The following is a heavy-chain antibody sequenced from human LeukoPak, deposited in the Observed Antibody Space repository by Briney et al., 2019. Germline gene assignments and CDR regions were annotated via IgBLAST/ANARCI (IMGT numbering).Heavy chain of an antibody. Sequence: ASVKVSCKASGYTFTGYYTHWVRQAPGQGLEWMGWINPNSGGTNYAQKFQGRVTMTRDTSISTAYMELSRLRSDDTAVYYCARAVDKATIFGVVIWGQGTLVTVSS. CDR3: ARAVDKATIFGVVI. J-gene: IGHJ4*02. CDR1: GYTFTGYY. CDR2: INPNSGGT. V-gene: IGHV1-2*02. D-gene: IGHD3-3*01.